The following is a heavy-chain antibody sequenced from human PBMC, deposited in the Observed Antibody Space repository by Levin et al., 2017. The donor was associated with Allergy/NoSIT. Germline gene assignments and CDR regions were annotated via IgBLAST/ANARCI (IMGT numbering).Heavy chain of an antibody. V-gene: IGHV4-4*02. CDR2: IFHSGST. CDR3: ASRDCSGDTCYSFQH. J-gene: IGHJ1*01. Sequence: SCAVSGGSISSSHWWSWVRQSPGKGLEWIGEIFHSGSTNYNPSLKSRVTISVDKSKNQFSLKLSSVTAADTAVYYCASRDCSGDTCYSFQHWGQGTLVTVSS. D-gene: IGHD2-15*01. CDR1: GGSISSSHW.